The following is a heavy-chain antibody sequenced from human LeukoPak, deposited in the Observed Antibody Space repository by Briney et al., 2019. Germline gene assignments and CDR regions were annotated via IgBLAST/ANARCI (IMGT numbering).Heavy chain of an antibody. J-gene: IGHJ6*03. CDR3: AKDDGVPAAIHYYYMDV. Sequence: PGGSLRHSCAASGFTFSSYAMSWVRQAPGKGLEWVSAISGSGGSTYYADSVKGRFTISRDNSKNTLYLQMNSLRAEDTAVYYCAKDDGVPAAIHYYYMDVWGKGTTVTVSS. CDR1: GFTFSSYA. D-gene: IGHD2-2*01. V-gene: IGHV3-23*01. CDR2: ISGSGGST.